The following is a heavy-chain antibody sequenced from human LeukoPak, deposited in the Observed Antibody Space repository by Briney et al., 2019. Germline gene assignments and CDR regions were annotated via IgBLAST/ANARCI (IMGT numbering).Heavy chain of an antibody. J-gene: IGHJ4*02. Sequence: GGSLRLSCAASGFTFSSYAMSWVRQASGKGLEWVSAVSGSGGSTYYADSVKGRFTISRDNSKNTLYLQMNSLRAEDTAVYYCAKAIDSSSWFGFLDYWGQGTLVTVSS. D-gene: IGHD6-13*01. CDR3: AKAIDSSSWFGFLDY. CDR1: GFTFSSYA. CDR2: VSGSGGST. V-gene: IGHV3-23*01.